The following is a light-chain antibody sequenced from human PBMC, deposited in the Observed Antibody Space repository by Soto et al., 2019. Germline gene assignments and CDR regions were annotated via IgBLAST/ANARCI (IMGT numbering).Light chain of an antibody. CDR2: VAS. Sequence: DIQMTQSPSSLSASVGDRVTITCRASQGISNYLAWYQQKPGKAPELLISVASTLQSGVPSRFSGSGSGTDFTLTISNLQPEDVATYYCQKYDSAPWTFGQGTKVEIK. J-gene: IGKJ1*01. CDR1: QGISNY. CDR3: QKYDSAPWT. V-gene: IGKV1-27*01.